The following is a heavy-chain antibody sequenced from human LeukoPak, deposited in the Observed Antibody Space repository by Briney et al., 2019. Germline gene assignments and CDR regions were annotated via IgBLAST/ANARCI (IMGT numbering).Heavy chain of an antibody. D-gene: IGHD6-13*01. CDR3: ATNTSSWSFDY. CDR1: GFTFSSYA. Sequence: WGSLRLSCAASGFTFSSYAMSWVRQAPGKGLEWVSAISGSGAGTYYADSVKGRFTISRDNSKNTLYLQMHSLRAEDTAVYYCATNTSSWSFDYWGQGTLVTVSS. V-gene: IGHV3-23*01. J-gene: IGHJ4*02. CDR2: ISGSGAGT.